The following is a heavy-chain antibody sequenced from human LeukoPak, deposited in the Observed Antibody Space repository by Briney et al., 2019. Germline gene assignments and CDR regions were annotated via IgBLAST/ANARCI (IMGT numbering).Heavy chain of an antibody. D-gene: IGHD3-3*01. J-gene: IGHJ6*02. CDR2: IYYSGST. CDR1: SGSISGYY. Sequence: PSETLSLTCTVSSGSISGYYWSWIRQPPGKGLEWIGYIYYSGSTNYNPSLKSRVTISVDTSKNQFSLKLSSVTAADTAVYHCARDNDFWSDYYGMDVWGQGTTVTVSS. CDR3: ARDNDFWSDYYGMDV. V-gene: IGHV4-59*01.